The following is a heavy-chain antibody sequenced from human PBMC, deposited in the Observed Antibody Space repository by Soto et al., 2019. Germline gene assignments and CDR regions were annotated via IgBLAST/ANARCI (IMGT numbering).Heavy chain of an antibody. CDR2: IYPGDSDT. CDR3: ARLPSSGWYDYYYGMDV. J-gene: IGHJ6*02. Sequence: LKISCKGSGYSFTSYWIGWVRQMPGKGLEWMGIIYPGDSDTRYSPSFQGQVTISADKSISTAYLQWSGLKALDTAMYYCARLPSSGWYDYYYGMDVWGQGTTVTVSS. D-gene: IGHD6-19*01. CDR1: GYSFTSYW. V-gene: IGHV5-51*01.